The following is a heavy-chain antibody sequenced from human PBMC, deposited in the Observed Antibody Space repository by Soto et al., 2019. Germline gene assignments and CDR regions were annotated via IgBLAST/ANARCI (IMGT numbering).Heavy chain of an antibody. J-gene: IGHJ6*02. V-gene: IGHV3-9*01. CDR3: AKDSRLRFYGMDV. CDR1: GFGFDGYA. CDR2: ISWNSGTI. D-gene: IGHD5-12*01. Sequence: GGSLRLSCAASGFGFDGYAMHWVRQAPGKGLEWVSGISWNSGTIAYADSVKGRFTISRDNAKNSLYLQMNSLRVEDTALYYCAKDSRLRFYGMDVWGQGATVTVSS.